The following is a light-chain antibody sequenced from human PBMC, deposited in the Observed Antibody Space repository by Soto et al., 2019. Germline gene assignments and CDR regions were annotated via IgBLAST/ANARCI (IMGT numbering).Light chain of an antibody. CDR3: QQSYSNPLT. CDR1: QDISNR. CDR2: DAS. J-gene: IGKJ4*01. Sequence: DIQMNQSPSSLSASVGDRGTVTCQASQDISNRLNWYQQKPGKAPKLLIYDASSLESGVPSRFSGSYSGTDFTLTISSLQPEDFATYFCQQSYSNPLTCGGGTKGDIK. V-gene: IGKV1-39*01.